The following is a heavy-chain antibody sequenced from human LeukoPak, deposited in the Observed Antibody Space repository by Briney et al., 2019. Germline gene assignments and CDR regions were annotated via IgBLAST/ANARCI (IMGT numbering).Heavy chain of an antibody. Sequence: GGSLRLSCAASGFTFSDYYMSWIRQAPGKGLEWVSYISSSGSTIYYADSVKGRFTISGDNAKNSLYLQMNSLRAEDTAVYYCARVSPIAVAGPTLFDYWGQGTLVTVSS. CDR3: ARVSPIAVAGPTLFDY. D-gene: IGHD6-19*01. CDR2: ISSSGSTI. CDR1: GFTFSDYY. V-gene: IGHV3-11*01. J-gene: IGHJ4*02.